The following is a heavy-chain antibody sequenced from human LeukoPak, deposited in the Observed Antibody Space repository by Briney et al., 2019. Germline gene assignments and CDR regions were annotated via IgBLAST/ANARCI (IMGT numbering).Heavy chain of an antibody. V-gene: IGHV4-61*02. Sequence: SETLSLTCTVSGGSISSGSYYWSWIRQPAGKGLEWIGRIYTSANTNYNPSLESRVTISVDTSKNQFSLKLTSVTAADTAVYYCASGKAYCSSTSCYLDAFDTWGQGTMVTVSS. CDR3: ASGKAYCSSTSCYLDAFDT. D-gene: IGHD2-2*01. CDR2: IYTSANT. CDR1: GGSISSGSYY. J-gene: IGHJ3*02.